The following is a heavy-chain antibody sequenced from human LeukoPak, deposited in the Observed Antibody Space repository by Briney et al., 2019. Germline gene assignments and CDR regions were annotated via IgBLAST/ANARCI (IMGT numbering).Heavy chain of an antibody. CDR2: ISSDGSNK. V-gene: IGHV3-30-3*01. CDR1: GFTFNQAW. CDR3: ARTDISGWSRPLDC. J-gene: IGHJ4*02. D-gene: IGHD6-19*01. Sequence: GGSLRLSCEASGFTFNQAWMNWVRQAPGKGLEWVAVISSDGSNKYYAGSVEGRFTISRDNYNNTLLLQMNSLRAEDTAVYYCARTDISGWSRPLDCWGQGTLVTVSS.